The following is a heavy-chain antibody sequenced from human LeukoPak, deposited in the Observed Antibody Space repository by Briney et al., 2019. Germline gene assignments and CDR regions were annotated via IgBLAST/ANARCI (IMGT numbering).Heavy chain of an antibody. V-gene: IGHV4-4*02. CDR1: GGSISSSNW. Sequence: PSGTLSLTCAVSGGSISSSNWWSWVRQPPGKGLEWIGEIYHSGSTYYNPSLKSRVTISVDTSKNQFSLKLSSVTAADTAVYYCARDYDRTLDYWGQGTLVTVSS. CDR2: IYHSGST. D-gene: IGHD3-16*01. J-gene: IGHJ4*02. CDR3: ARDYDRTLDY.